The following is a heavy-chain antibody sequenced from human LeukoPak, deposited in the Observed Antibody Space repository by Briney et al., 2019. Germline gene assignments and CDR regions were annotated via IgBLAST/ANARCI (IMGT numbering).Heavy chain of an antibody. D-gene: IGHD6-25*01. CDR1: GFTFSNYW. Sequence: GGSLRLSCAASGFTFSNYWMSWVRQAPGKGLEWVANIKPDGSEIYYVDSVKGRFTISRDNDQNSLYLQMYALRAEDTAVYYCAMAWYSSAWAPGYWGQGTLVTVSS. CDR2: IKPDGSEI. V-gene: IGHV3-7*04. CDR3: AMAWYSSAWAPGY. J-gene: IGHJ4*02.